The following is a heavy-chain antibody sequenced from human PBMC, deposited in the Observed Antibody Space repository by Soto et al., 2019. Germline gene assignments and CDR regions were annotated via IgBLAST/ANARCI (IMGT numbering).Heavy chain of an antibody. J-gene: IGHJ4*02. CDR3: ARDMVGGTFDY. D-gene: IGHD1-26*01. V-gene: IGHV1-18*01. CDR1: GYTFTTYG. CDR2: ISAYNGNT. Sequence: ASVKVSCKASGYTFTTYGVTWVRQAPGQGLEWLGWISAYNGNTNSAQKLQGRVTMTTDTSTSTAYMELRSLRSDDTAVYYCARDMVGGTFDYWGQGTLVTVSS.